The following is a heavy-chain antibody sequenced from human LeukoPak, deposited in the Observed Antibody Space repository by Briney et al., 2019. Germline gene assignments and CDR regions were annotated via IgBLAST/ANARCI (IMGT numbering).Heavy chain of an antibody. J-gene: IGHJ4*02. D-gene: IGHD2-8*01. CDR2: ISSDGNTE. CDR1: GFSFSSYP. V-gene: IGHV3-48*03. CDR3: ARDSVNGPFVISLDL. Sequence: SLRLSCAAAGFSFSSYPMNWVRQAPGKGLEWISHISSDGNTESYVDAPRGRFTMSRDNAKNSLFLLINSLRVEDTAVYYCARDSVNGPFVISLDLWGQGALVTVSS.